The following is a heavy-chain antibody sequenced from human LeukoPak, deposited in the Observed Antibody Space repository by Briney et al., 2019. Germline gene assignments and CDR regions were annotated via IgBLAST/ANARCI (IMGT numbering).Heavy chain of an antibody. Sequence: TGGSLRLSCAASGFTFSSYSMNWVRQGPGKGLEWVSSISSSSSYIYYADSVKGRFTISRDNSKNTLYLQMNSLRAEDTAVYYCARGLKEGGLLRFDYYYGMDVWGQGTTVTVSS. D-gene: IGHD3-3*01. CDR3: ARGLKEGGLLRFDYYYGMDV. J-gene: IGHJ6*02. CDR1: GFTFSSYS. CDR2: ISSSSSYI. V-gene: IGHV3-21*01.